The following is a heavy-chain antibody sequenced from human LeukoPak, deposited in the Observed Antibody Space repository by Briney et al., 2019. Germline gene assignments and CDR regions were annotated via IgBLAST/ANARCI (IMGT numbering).Heavy chain of an antibody. V-gene: IGHV4-34*01. J-gene: IGHJ5*02. CDR2: INHSGST. CDR1: GGSFSGYY. CDR3: ARVSMSSGSNTGWFDP. D-gene: IGHD3-22*01. Sequence: SETLSLTCAVYGGSFSGYYWSWIRQPPGKGLEWIGEINHSGSTNYNPSLKSRVTISVDTSKNQFSLKLSSVTAADTAVYYCARVSMSSGSNTGWFDPWGQGTLVTVSS.